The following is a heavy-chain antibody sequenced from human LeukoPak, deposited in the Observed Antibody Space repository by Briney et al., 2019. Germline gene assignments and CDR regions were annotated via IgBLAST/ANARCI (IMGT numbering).Heavy chain of an antibody. J-gene: IGHJ4*02. CDR2: IRYDGSNK. D-gene: IGHD6-13*01. CDR3: AKDRGRAAAGHFDY. V-gene: IGHV3-30*02. Sequence: GGSLRLSCAASGFTFSSYGMHWVRQAPGKGLEWVAFIRYDGSNKYYADSVKGRFTISRDNSKNTLYLQMNSLRAEDTAAYYCAKDRGRAAAGHFDYWGQGTLVTVSS. CDR1: GFTFSSYG.